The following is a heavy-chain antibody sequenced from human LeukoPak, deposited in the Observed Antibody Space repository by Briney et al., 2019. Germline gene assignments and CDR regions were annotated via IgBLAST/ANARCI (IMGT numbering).Heavy chain of an antibody. Sequence: GGSLRLSCAASGFSFSSYSMDWVRQAPGKGLEWVSYISSSSDTEHYADSVKGRFTISRDNAQSSLYLQMNSLRAEDTAVYYCARDLIVGATGRGAVWGQGTLVTVSS. J-gene: IGHJ4*02. CDR2: ISSSSDTE. V-gene: IGHV3-48*04. CDR3: ARDLIVGATGRGAV. D-gene: IGHD1-26*01. CDR1: GFSFSSYS.